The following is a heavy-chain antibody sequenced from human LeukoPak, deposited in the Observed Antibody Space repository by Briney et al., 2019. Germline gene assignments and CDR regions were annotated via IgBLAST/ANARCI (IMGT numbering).Heavy chain of an antibody. CDR1: GGSISSGGYY. CDR3: ATDYGSGSYYTEYDAFDI. CDR2: IYYSGST. Sequence: PSETLSLTCTVSGGSISSGGYYWSWIRQPPGKGLEWIGYIYYSGSTNYNPSLKSRVTISVDTSKNQFSLKLSSVTAADTAVYYCATDYGSGSYYTEYDAFDIWGQGTMVTVSS. J-gene: IGHJ3*02. D-gene: IGHD3-10*01. V-gene: IGHV4-61*08.